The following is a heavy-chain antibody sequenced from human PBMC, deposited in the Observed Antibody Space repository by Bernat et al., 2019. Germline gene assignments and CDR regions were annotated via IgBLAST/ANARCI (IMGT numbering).Heavy chain of an antibody. CDR1: GGSISSSSYY. CDR3: ANGYSGYDWRLLGAWFDP. V-gene: IGHV4-39*01. D-gene: IGHD5-12*01. Sequence: QLQLQESGPGLVKPSETLSLTYTVSGGSISSSSYYWGWIRQPPGKGLEWIGSIYYSGSTYYNPSLKSRVTISVDTSKNQFSLKLSSVTAADTAVYYCANGYSGYDWRLLGAWFDPWGQGTLVTVSS. CDR2: IYYSGST. J-gene: IGHJ5*02.